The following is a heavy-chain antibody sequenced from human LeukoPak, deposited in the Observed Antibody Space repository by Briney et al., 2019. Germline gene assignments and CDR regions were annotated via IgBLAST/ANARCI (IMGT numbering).Heavy chain of an antibody. J-gene: IGHJ4*02. CDR1: GFTFSCYW. CDR2: IKQDGGET. CDR3: ARQRPYIFNFDF. D-gene: IGHD3-16*01. V-gene: IGHV3-7*01. Sequence: GGSLRLSCAASGFTFSCYWMSWVRQAPGKGLEWVANIKQDGGETYYVDSVKGRFTISRDNAKNSLYLQMNSLRAEDTAVYYCARQRPYIFNFDFWGQGTMVTVSS.